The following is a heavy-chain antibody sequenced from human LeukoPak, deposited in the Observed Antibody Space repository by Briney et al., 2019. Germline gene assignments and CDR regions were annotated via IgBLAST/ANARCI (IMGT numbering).Heavy chain of an antibody. V-gene: IGHV4-39*01. CDR3: ASFKGSCSRTNCYAPYDDY. Sequence: PSETLSLTCIVSGGSISSSNYYWGWVRQPPGKGLEWIGTIYYSGSTYYNPSLKSRVTISVDTSKNQFSLKLSSVTAADTAVYYCASFKGSCSRTNCYAPYDDYWGQGTLVTVSS. CDR2: IYYSGST. CDR1: GGSISSSNYY. D-gene: IGHD2-2*01. J-gene: IGHJ4*02.